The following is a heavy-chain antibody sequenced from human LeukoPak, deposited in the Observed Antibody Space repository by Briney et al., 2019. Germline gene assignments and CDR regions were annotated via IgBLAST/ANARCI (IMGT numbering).Heavy chain of an antibody. CDR2: MNPNSGNT. J-gene: IGHJ4*02. V-gene: IGHV1-8*01. Sequence: ASVKVSCKASGYTFTSYDINWVRQATGQGLEWMGWMNPNSGNTGYAQKFQGRVTMARNTSISTAYMELSSLRSEDTAVYYCATPSPGAAQYYFDYWGQGTLVTVSS. D-gene: IGHD6-6*01. CDR1: GYTFTSYD. CDR3: ATPSPGAAQYYFDY.